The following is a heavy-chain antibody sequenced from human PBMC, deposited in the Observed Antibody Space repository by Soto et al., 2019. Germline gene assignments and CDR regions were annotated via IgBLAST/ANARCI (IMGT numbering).Heavy chain of an antibody. Sequence: WASVKVSCKASGYTFTGYYMHWVRQAPGQGLEWMGWINPNSGGTNYAQKFQGWVTMTRDTSIGTAYMELSRLRSDDTAVYYCARPIQYYFDTSAQSAWFDPWGQGTLVTVSS. CDR3: ARPIQYYFDTSAQSAWFDP. V-gene: IGHV1-2*04. CDR1: GYTFTGYY. D-gene: IGHD3-22*01. CDR2: INPNSGGT. J-gene: IGHJ5*02.